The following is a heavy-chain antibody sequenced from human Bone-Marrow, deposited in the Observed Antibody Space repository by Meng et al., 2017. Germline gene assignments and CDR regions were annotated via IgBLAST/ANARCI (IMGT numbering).Heavy chain of an antibody. J-gene: IGHJ5*02. CDR3: ARIPDYYDSSGPNWFDP. CDR1: GFSLSNARMG. D-gene: IGHD3-22*01. V-gene: IGHV2-26*01. Sequence: SGPTLVKPTDTFTLTCTVSGFSLSNARMGVSWIRQPPGKALEWLAHIFSNDENSYSTSLKSRLTISKETSKSQVVLTMTNMDPVKTATYYCARIPDYYDSSGPNWFDPWGQGTLVTVSS. CDR2: IFSNDEN.